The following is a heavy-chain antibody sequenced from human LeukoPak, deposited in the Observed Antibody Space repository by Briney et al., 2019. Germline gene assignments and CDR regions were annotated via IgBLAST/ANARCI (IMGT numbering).Heavy chain of an antibody. D-gene: IGHD6-13*01. V-gene: IGHV3-23*01. CDR3: AKSKAIAAAGALWFDP. Sequence: GGSLRLSCAASGFTFSSYAMSWVRQAPGKGLEWVSANSGSGGSTYYADSVKGRFTISRDNSKNTLYLQMNSLRAEDTAVYYCAKSKAIAAAGALWFDPWGQGTLVTVSS. CDR2: NSGSGGST. CDR1: GFTFSSYA. J-gene: IGHJ5*02.